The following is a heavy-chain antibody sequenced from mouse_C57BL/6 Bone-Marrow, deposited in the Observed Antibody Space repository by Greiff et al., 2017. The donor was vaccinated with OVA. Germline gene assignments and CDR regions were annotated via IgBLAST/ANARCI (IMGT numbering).Heavy chain of an antibody. Sequence: VQLKESGGGLVKPGGSLKLSCAASGFTFSSYAMSWVRQTPEKRLEWVATISDGGSYTYYPDNVKGRFTISRDNAKNNLYLQMSHLKSEDTAMYYCAREANWEYYFDYWGQGTTLTVSS. CDR1: GFTFSSYA. CDR3: AREANWEYYFDY. J-gene: IGHJ2*01. V-gene: IGHV5-4*01. CDR2: ISDGGSYT. D-gene: IGHD4-1*01.